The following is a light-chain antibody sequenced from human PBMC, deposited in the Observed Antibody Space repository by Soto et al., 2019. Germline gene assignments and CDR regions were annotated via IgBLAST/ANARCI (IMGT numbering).Light chain of an antibody. CDR1: QSVSSY. J-gene: IGKJ5*01. Sequence: EIVMTQSPATLSVSPGERATLSCRASQSVSSYLAWYQQKPGQAPRLLIYGASTRATDIPARFSGSGSGTEFTLTISSLQSEDFALYYCQQYNNWPPHTFGQGTRLEIK. CDR3: QQYNNWPPHT. V-gene: IGKV3-15*01. CDR2: GAS.